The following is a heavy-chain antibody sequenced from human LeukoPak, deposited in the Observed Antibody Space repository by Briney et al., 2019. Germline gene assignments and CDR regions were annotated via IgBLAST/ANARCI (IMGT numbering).Heavy chain of an antibody. D-gene: IGHD3-22*01. CDR2: IYHSGST. Sequence: SGTLSLTCAVSGGSISSSNWWSWVRQPPGKGLEWIGEIYHSGSTNYNPSLKSRVTISVDTSKNQFSLKLSSVTAADTAVYYCAREGYYYDSSGYYARGMDVWGQGTTVTVSS. CDR3: AREGYYYDSSGYYARGMDV. J-gene: IGHJ6*02. V-gene: IGHV4-4*02. CDR1: GGSISSSNW.